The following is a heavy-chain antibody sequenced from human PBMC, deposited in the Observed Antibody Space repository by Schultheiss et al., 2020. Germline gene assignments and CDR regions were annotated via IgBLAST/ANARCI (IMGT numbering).Heavy chain of an antibody. V-gene: IGHV1-46*01. D-gene: IGHD2-2*02. J-gene: IGHJ6*02. CDR1: GYTFTSYY. Sequence: ASVKVSCKASGYTFTSYYMHWVRQAPGQGLEWMGIINPSGGSTSYAQKFQGRVTMTRDTSTSTVYMELSSLRSEDTAVYYCARDLSHCSSTSCYIMGNEGGMDVWGQGTTVTVSS. CDR2: INPSGGST. CDR3: ARDLSHCSSTSCYIMGNEGGMDV.